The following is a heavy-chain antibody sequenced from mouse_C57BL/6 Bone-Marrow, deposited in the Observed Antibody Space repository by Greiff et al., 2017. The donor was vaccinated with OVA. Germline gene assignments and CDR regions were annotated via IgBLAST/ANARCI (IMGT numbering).Heavy chain of an antibody. J-gene: IGHJ2*01. CDR3: TTYRY. CDR2: IDPENGDT. CDR1: GFTIKDDY. Sequence: EVKLPESGAELVRPGASVQLSCTASGFTIKDDYMHWVKERPEQGLEWIGWIDPENGDTEYASKFQGKATITADTSSKTVYLHLSSLTSEDTAVYYCTTYRYWGQGTTLTVSS. V-gene: IGHV14-4*01.